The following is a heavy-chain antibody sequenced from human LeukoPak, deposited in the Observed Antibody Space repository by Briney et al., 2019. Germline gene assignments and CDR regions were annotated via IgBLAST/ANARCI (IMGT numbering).Heavy chain of an antibody. CDR1: GGSISSHY. V-gene: IGHV4-59*11. J-gene: IGHJ4*02. D-gene: IGHD3-10*01. CDR3: ARYRDGTGD. Sequence: PSETLSLTCTVSGGSISSHYWSWIRQPPGKGLEWIGYIYYSGSTNYNPSLKSRVTISVDTSKNQFSLKLSSVTAADTAVYYCARYRDGTGDWGQGTLVTVSS. CDR2: IYYSGST.